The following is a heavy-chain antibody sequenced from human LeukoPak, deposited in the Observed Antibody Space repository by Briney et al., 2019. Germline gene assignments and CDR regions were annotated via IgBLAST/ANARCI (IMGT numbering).Heavy chain of an antibody. Sequence: PGGSLRLSCAASGFTFSSYAMSWVRQAPGKGLEWVSAISGSGGSTYYADSVKGRFTISRDNSKNTLYLQMNSLRAGDTAVYYCAKDSGSQFWSGYYIRGPPDYYYYYGMDVWGQGTTVTVSS. CDR1: GFTFSSYA. J-gene: IGHJ6*02. CDR2: ISGSGGST. V-gene: IGHV3-23*01. D-gene: IGHD3-3*01. CDR3: AKDSGSQFWSGYYIRGPPDYYYYYGMDV.